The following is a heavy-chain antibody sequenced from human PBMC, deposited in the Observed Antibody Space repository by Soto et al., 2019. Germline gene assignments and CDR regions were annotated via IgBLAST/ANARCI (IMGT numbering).Heavy chain of an antibody. D-gene: IGHD4-17*01. J-gene: IGHJ5*02. CDR2: VYYTGTT. V-gene: IGHV4-59*01. Sequence: PSETLSVTCTVSGGSIGSYHWSWVRQPPGKGLEWIASVYYTGTTNYNPSPGSRVTISIDAPENQISLKLTSVTAADTAFYYCARDTVLTGMFDLWGQGTLVTSPQ. CDR1: GGSIGSYH. CDR3: ARDTVLTGMFDL.